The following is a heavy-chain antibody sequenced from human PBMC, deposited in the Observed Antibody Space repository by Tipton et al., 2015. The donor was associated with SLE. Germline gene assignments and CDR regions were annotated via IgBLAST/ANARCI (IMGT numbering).Heavy chain of an antibody. CDR2: MYSDGAA. J-gene: IGHJ4*02. D-gene: IGHD2-15*01. CDR1: GDSLNNYY. V-gene: IGHV4-4*07. CDR3: ATRPCCSWFAVFDY. Sequence: TLSLTCTVSGDSLNNYYWNWIRQPPGKGLEWIGRMYSDGAANYNPSLKSRVTMSVDRSNNQFSLNLRSVTAADTAVYYCATRPCCSWFAVFDYWGRGTPVTVSS.